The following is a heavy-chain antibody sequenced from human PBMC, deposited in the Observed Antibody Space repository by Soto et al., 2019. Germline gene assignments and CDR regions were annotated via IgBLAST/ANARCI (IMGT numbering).Heavy chain of an antibody. CDR2: ISYDGSNK. J-gene: IGHJ4*02. D-gene: IGHD6-19*01. CDR3: AKGAPYGWYFDY. CDR1: GFTFSSYG. V-gene: IGHV3-30*18. Sequence: GGSLRLSCAASGFTFSSYGMHWVRQAPGKGLEWVAVISYDGSNKYYADSVKGRFTISRDNSKNTLYLQMNSLRAEDTAVYYCAKGAPYGWYFDYWGQGTLVTVSS.